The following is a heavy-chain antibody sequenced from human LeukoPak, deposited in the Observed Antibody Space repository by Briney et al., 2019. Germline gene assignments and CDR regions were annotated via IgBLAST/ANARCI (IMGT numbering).Heavy chain of an antibody. CDR3: ARGGSTHGAVSVS. CDR1: GFTFDDYA. Sequence: GGSLRLSCAASGFTFDDYAMHWVRQAPGKGLEWVSGISWNSGSIGYADSVRGRFTISRDNVKNSLYLQMNSLRAEDTALYYCARGGSTHGAVSVSWGQGTPVTVSS. V-gene: IGHV3-9*01. CDR2: ISWNSGSI. J-gene: IGHJ5*02. D-gene: IGHD4/OR15-4a*01.